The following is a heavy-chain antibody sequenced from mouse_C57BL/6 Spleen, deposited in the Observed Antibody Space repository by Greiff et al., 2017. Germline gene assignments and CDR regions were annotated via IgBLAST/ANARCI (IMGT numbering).Heavy chain of an antibody. CDR1: GYTFPDYY. CDR2: INPYNGGT. J-gene: IGHJ2*01. CDR3: ASRIYYDYDEVDY. V-gene: IGHV1-19*01. D-gene: IGHD2-4*01. Sequence: EVQLQQSGPVLVKPGASVKMSCKASGYTFPDYYMNWVKQSPGQSLEWIGVINPYNGGTSYNQKFKGKATLTVDKSSSTAYMQLNSLTSEDSAVYYCASRIYYDYDEVDYWGQGTTLTVSS.